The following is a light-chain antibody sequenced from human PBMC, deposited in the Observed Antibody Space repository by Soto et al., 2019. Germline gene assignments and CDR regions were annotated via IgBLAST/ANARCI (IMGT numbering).Light chain of an antibody. CDR2: GAS. Sequence: EIVMTQSPATLSVSPGERATLSCRASQSVSNNLAWYQQKPGQAPRLLIYGASTRATDIPARFSGSWSGTEFTLTFSSLQSEDFAVYYGQQYNNWPGTFGGGTVVEIK. CDR1: QSVSNN. CDR3: QQYNNWPGT. J-gene: IGKJ4*01. V-gene: IGKV3-15*01.